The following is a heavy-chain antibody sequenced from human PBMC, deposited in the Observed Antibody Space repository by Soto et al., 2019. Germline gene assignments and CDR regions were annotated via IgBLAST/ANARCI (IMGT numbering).Heavy chain of an antibody. V-gene: IGHV3-30*03. D-gene: IGHD3-22*01. CDR1: GFTFSSYG. Sequence: QVQLVESGGGVVQPGRSLRLSCAASGFTFSSYGMHWVRQAPGKGLQWVAVISYDGSNKYYADSVKGRFTISRDNSKNTLYPQMNSLRAEDTAVYYCVGGYYFGDYWGQGTLVTVSS. CDR3: VGGYYFGDY. CDR2: ISYDGSNK. J-gene: IGHJ4*02.